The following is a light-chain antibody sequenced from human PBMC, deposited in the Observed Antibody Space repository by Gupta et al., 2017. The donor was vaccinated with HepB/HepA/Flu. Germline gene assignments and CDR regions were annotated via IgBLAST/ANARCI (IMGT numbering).Light chain of an antibody. CDR3: QHYQGYSWT. V-gene: IGKV1-5*03. Sequence: DIQMTQSPSTLSASVGDRVTITCRASQDLSYWLAWYQQKPGKAPKVLISKASSLESGVPSRFSGRGSGTEFTLTISSLQPDDFATYYCQHYQGYSWTSGQGTKVEI. CDR2: KAS. CDR1: QDLSYW. J-gene: IGKJ1*01.